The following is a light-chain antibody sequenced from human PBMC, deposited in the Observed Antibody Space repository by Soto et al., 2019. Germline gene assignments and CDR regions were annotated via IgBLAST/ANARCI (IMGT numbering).Light chain of an antibody. CDR2: DAS. V-gene: IGKV1-5*01. CDR1: QSISSW. J-gene: IGKJ1*01. CDR3: QQYNSYQTWT. Sequence: DIQMTQSPSTLSASVGDRVTITCRASQSISSWLAWYQQKPGKAPKLLIYDASSLESGVPSRFGGSGSGTEFTLTISSLQPDDFATYYCQQYNSYQTWTFGQGTKVEIK.